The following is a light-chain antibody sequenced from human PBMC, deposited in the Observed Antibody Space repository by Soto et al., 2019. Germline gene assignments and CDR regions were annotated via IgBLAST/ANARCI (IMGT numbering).Light chain of an antibody. V-gene: IGKV1-5*03. CDR1: QTISSL. Sequence: DIQMTQSPFTLSASVGDRVTITCRASQTISSLLAWYQQKPGRAPTLLIYKASTLESGVPSRFSGSGSGTEFSLTISSLQPDDSATYYCQQYNSYPLTFGQGTRLEIK. CDR2: KAS. J-gene: IGKJ5*01. CDR3: QQYNSYPLT.